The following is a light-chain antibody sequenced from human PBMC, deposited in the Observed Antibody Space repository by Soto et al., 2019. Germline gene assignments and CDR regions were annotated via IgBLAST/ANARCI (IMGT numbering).Light chain of an antibody. CDR2: EAS. CDR3: QQYSGPWT. Sequence: DIQMTQSPSTLSASVGDTVTINCRANQNISNWLAWYQQKPGKAPKLLIYEASNLEGRVPRRFSGSGSGTEFPLTSSSLQPDDFADYFCQQYSGPWTFGQGTKVEIK. V-gene: IGKV1-5*03. J-gene: IGKJ1*01. CDR1: QNISNW.